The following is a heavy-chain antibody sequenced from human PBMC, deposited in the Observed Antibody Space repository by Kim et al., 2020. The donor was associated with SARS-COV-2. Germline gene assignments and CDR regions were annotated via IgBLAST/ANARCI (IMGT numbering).Heavy chain of an antibody. CDR3: ARHKGAIVVVKETDY. CDR2: IDPSDSYS. D-gene: IGHD3-22*01. V-gene: IGHV5-10-1*01. CDR1: GYSFTSYW. J-gene: IGHJ4*02. Sequence: GESLKISCKGSGYSFTSYWNSWVRQMPGKGLEWMGKIDPSDSYSNYGPSFQGHVTISDDKSISTAYLQWSSLKASDTAINYCARHKGAIVVVKETDYWGQ.